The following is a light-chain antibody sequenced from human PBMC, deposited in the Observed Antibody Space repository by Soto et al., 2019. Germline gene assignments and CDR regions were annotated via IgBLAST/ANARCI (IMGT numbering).Light chain of an antibody. CDR2: EVS. Sequence: QSALTQPASVSGSPGQSITISCTGTSTDPATYDLVSWYQQHPGKAPQLIIYEVSDRPSGVSNRFSGSKSGNTASLTISGLQAEDEADYYCSSYTITSTYVFGTGTKVTVL. J-gene: IGLJ1*01. V-gene: IGLV2-14*02. CDR1: STDPATYDL. CDR3: SSYTITSTYV.